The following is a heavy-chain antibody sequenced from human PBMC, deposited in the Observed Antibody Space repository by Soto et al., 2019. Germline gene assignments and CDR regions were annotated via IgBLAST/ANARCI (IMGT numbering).Heavy chain of an antibody. CDR3: ARRGVVGGKFVH. CDR2: VSEDGSEK. Sequence: PGGSLRLSCASSGFTFTTYKMTWVRQAPGQGLECVASVSEDGSEKYYVDSVKGRFTISRDNGENSVHLQMNSLRGEDTAVYYWARRGVVGGKFVHWGQGAQVNGSP. J-gene: IGHJ4*02. CDR1: GFTFTTYK. D-gene: IGHD6-19*01. V-gene: IGHV3-7*01.